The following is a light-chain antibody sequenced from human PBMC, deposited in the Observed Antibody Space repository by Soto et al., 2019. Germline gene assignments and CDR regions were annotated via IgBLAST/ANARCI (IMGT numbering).Light chain of an antibody. CDR1: SSNIGGNS. J-gene: IGLJ1*01. CDR2: DDN. Sequence: QSVLTQPPSVSAAPGQKVTISCSGSSSNIGGNSVSWYQQLPGAAPKLLIYDDNKRPSGIPDRFSGSKSGTSATLGITGFQTGDEADYYCGSWDSSLSAYVFGTGTKVT. V-gene: IGLV1-51*01. CDR3: GSWDSSLSAYV.